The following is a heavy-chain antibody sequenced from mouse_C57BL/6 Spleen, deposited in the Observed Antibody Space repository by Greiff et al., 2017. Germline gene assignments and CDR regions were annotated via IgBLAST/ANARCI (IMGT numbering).Heavy chain of an antibody. Sequence: EVKLVESGEGLVKPGGSLKLSCAASGFTFSSYAMSWVRQTPEKRLEWVAYISSGGDYIYYAETVQGRFTISRDNARNTLYLQMSSLKSDDTAMYYCTRDRGTGDAMDYWGQGTSVTVSS. CDR3: TRDRGTGDAMDY. D-gene: IGHD3-1*01. CDR2: ISSGGDYI. V-gene: IGHV5-9-1*02. J-gene: IGHJ4*01. CDR1: GFTFSSYA.